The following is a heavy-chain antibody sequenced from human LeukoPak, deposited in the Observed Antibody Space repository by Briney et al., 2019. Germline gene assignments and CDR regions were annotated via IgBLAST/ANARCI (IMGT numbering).Heavy chain of an antibody. CDR3: AKDQRTSDSSGYYYVINWFDP. J-gene: IGHJ5*02. D-gene: IGHD3-22*01. CDR2: ISNNGGYT. V-gene: IGHV3-23*01. CDR1: GFTFSSSA. Sequence: PGGSLRLSCAASGFTFSSSAMSWVRQAPGKGLEWVSAISNNGGYTYYADSVQGRFTISRDNSKSTLCLQMNSLRAEDTAVYYCAKDQRTSDSSGYYYVINWFDPWGQGTLVTVSS.